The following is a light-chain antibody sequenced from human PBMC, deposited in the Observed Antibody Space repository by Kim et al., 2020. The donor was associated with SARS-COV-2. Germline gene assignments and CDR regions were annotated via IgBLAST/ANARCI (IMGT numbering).Light chain of an antibody. Sequence: SASPEEPVPLSCRATESVSTSLAWYQQRPGQAPTLLIYGASTRATGIPARFTGSGSGSQFTLIIRGLQSEDFAVYHCHQYHTWPYSFGRGTKLEI. J-gene: IGKJ2*03. V-gene: IGKV3-15*01. CDR2: GAS. CDR3: HQYHTWPYS. CDR1: ESVSTS.